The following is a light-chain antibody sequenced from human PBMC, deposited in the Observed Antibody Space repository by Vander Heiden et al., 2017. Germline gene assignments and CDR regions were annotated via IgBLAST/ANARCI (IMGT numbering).Light chain of an antibody. CDR1: QVVSSSY. CDR3: QQYGGSPYT. V-gene: IGKV3-20*01. J-gene: IGKJ2*01. CDR2: GAS. Sequence: IVLTHPPGPPSSLAGEAAILCCSGSQVVSSSYLAWYQQKPGQAPRLLIYGASTRATGIPDRFSGSGSGTDFTLTISRLEPEDFAVYFCQQYGGSPYTFGQGTKLEIK.